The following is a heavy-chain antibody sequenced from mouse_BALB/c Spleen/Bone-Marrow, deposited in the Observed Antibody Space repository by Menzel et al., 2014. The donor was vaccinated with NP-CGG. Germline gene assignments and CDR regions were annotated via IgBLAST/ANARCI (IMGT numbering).Heavy chain of an antibody. CDR2: IRNKANGYTT. CDR3: ARGKGSVFFDY. CDR1: GFTFSDYY. Sequence: EVQVVESGGGLVQPGGSLRLSCATSGFTFSDYYMSWVRQPPGKALEWLGFIRNKANGYTTEYSTSVKGRFTISRDNSQSILYLQMNTLRGEGSATYYCARGKGSVFFDYWGQGTTLTVSS. V-gene: IGHV7-3*02. D-gene: IGHD1-3*01. J-gene: IGHJ2*01.